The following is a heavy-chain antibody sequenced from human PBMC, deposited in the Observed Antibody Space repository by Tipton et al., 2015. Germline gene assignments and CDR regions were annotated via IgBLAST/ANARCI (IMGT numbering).Heavy chain of an antibody. J-gene: IGHJ5*02. D-gene: IGHD2-2*01. CDR1: GYSISSGYY. CDR2: IFHRGDT. V-gene: IGHV4-38-2*01. CDR3: ARLEEDCSDNICFAFDP. Sequence: TLSLTCDVSGYSISSGYYWGWIRQPPGKGLEWIGSIFHRGDTNYNPSLKSRVTISLDTSKNQFSLKLSSVTAADTAVYYCARLEEDCSDNICFAFDPWGQGTLVTVSS.